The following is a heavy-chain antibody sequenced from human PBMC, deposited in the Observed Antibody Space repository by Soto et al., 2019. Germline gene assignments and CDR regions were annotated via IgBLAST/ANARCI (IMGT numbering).Heavy chain of an antibody. V-gene: IGHV4-39*01. J-gene: IGHJ4*02. Sequence: SATLSLTCTVSGDSITSNSYFWPWIRQPPGKGLEWIGSIYYSGTTYYNPSLKSRVTISVDRSKNQFSLKLSSVTAATTAVYYCARHFSVDYFDYWGQGALVTAPQ. CDR1: GDSITSNSYF. CDR2: IYYSGTT. CDR3: ARHFSVDYFDY.